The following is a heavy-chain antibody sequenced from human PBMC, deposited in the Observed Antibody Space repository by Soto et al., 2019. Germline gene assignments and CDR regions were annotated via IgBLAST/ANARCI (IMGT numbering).Heavy chain of an antibody. J-gene: IGHJ3*02. CDR1: GYSFTSYW. CDR3: ARHPSGGNEIGAFDI. V-gene: IGHV5-51*01. CDR2: IYPGDSDT. D-gene: IGHD2-15*01. Sequence: GESLKISCKGSGYSFTSYWIGWVRQMPGKGLEWMGIIYPGDSDTRYSPSFQGQVTISADKSISTAYLQWSSLKASDTAMYYWARHPSGGNEIGAFDIWGQGTMVTVSS.